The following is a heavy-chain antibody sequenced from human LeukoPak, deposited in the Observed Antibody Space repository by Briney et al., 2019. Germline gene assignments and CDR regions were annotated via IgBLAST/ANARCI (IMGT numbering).Heavy chain of an antibody. Sequence: GGSLRLSCAASGLSVSSTFMSWVRQTPGKGLEWVSSVFGGGGTRYADSVMGRFTISRDNSKSTLHLQMNSLRAEDTAVYYCARTYTNNAGYYLYWGQGTLVTVSS. CDR2: VFGGGGT. CDR3: ARTYTNNAGYYLY. J-gene: IGHJ4*02. CDR1: GLSVSSTF. D-gene: IGHD3-22*01. V-gene: IGHV3-53*01.